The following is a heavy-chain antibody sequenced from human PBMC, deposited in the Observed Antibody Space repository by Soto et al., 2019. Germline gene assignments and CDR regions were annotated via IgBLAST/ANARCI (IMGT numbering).Heavy chain of an antibody. CDR3: AKDLRYYDSSGYSPPLDAFDI. CDR2: ISGSGGST. J-gene: IGHJ3*02. CDR1: GFTFSSYA. Sequence: GGSLRLSCAASGFTFSSYAMSWVRQAPGKGLEWVSAISGSGGSTYYADSVKGRFTISGDNSKNTLYLQMNSLRAEDTAVYYCAKDLRYYDSSGYSPPLDAFDIWGQGTMVTVSS. D-gene: IGHD3-22*01. V-gene: IGHV3-23*01.